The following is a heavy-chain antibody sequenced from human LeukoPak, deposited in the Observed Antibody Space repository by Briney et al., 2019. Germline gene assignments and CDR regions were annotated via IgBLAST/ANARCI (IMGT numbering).Heavy chain of an antibody. CDR1: GFTFSDHF. J-gene: IGHJ4*02. CDR3: TRVDIGSYGDFDY. CDR2: IRNKANGYST. V-gene: IGHV3-72*01. D-gene: IGHD2-2*03. Sequence: GESLRLSCATSGFTFSDHFMDWVRQAPGRGLEWLGRIRNKANGYSTTYAASLRGRFALSRDDSRNSVFLQMNSLEVDDTAVYYCTRVDIGSYGDFDYRGQGVQVTVTS.